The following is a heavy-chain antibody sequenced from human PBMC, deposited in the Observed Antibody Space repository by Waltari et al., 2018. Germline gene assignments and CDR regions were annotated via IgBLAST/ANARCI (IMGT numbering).Heavy chain of an antibody. J-gene: IGHJ5*02. CDR1: GGTFSSYA. D-gene: IGHD3-22*01. V-gene: IGHV1-69*14. Sequence: QVQLVQSGAEVKKPGSSVKVSCKASGGTFSSYAISWVRQAPGQGLEWMGGIIPIFGTANYAQKCQGRVTITADKSTSTAYMELSSLRSEDTAVYYCARHRGTYYYDSSGYYYEGNWFDPWGQGTLVTVSS. CDR3: ARHRGTYYYDSSGYYYEGNWFDP. CDR2: IIPIFGTA.